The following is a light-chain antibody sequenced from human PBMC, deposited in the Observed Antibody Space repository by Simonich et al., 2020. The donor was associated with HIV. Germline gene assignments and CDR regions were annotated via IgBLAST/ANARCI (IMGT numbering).Light chain of an antibody. CDR1: SSDVGSYDL. CDR3: CSYAGSSTLL. J-gene: IGLJ2*01. V-gene: IGLV2-23*01. CDR2: EGS. Sequence: QSALTQPASVSGSPGQSITISCTGTSSDVGSYDLVSWYQQHPGKAPKLMIYEGSKRPSGVCNRFSGSKSGNTASLTSSGLQAEDEADYYCCSYAGSSTLLFGGGTKLTVL.